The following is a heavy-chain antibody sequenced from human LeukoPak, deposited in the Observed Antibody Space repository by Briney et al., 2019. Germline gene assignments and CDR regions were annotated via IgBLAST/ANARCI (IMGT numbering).Heavy chain of an antibody. V-gene: IGHV4-59*12. Sequence: SETLSLTCTVSGGSISSYYWSWIRQSPGKGLEWIGYIYHTGSTSYSPSLKSRVTISVDKSKNQFSLNLSSVTAADTAVYYCARDQDSTYGFASSDWGQGTLVFVSS. D-gene: IGHD4-11*01. J-gene: IGHJ4*02. CDR1: GGSISSYY. CDR3: ARDQDSTYGFASSD. CDR2: IYHTGST.